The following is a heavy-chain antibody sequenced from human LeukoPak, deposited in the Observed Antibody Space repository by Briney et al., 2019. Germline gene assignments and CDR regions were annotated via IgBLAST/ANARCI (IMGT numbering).Heavy chain of an antibody. J-gene: IGHJ3*02. V-gene: IGHV1-69*13. Sequence: SVKVSCKASGGTFSSYAISWVRQAPGQGLEWMGGIIPIFGTANYAQKFQGRVTITADESTSTAYMELSSLRSEDTAGYYCAREVRWFGELGDAFDIWGQGTMVTVSS. CDR1: GGTFSSYA. CDR2: IIPIFGTA. D-gene: IGHD3-10*01. CDR3: AREVRWFGELGDAFDI.